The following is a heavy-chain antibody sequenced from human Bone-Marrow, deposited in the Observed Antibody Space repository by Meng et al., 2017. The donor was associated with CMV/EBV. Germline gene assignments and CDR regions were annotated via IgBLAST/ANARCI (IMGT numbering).Heavy chain of an antibody. V-gene: IGHV4-39*01. CDR2: IYYSGST. J-gene: IGHJ4*02. Sequence: SETLSLTCTVSGGSISSSSYYWGWIRQPPGKGLEWIGSIYYSGSTYYNPSLKSRVTISVDTSKNQFSLKLSSVTAADTAVYYCARRNYDFWSGSADYWGQGTLVTVSS. CDR3: ARRNYDFWSGSADY. D-gene: IGHD3-3*01. CDR1: GGSISSSSYY.